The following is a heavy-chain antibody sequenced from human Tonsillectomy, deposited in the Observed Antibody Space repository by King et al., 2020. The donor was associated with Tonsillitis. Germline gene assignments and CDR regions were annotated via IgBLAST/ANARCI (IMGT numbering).Heavy chain of an antibody. V-gene: IGHV3-33*05. D-gene: IGHD2-8*01. CDR2: ISDDGTNT. CDR1: GFTFRSYG. J-gene: IGHJ4*02. CDR3: ARDQSTEWYIDY. Sequence: QLVQSGGGVVQPGRSLRLSCAASGFTFRSYGMHWVRQAPGEGLEWVAFISDDGTNTYYADSVKGRFAISRDNSKNTLYLEMNSLRVEDTAVYFCARDQSTEWYIDYWGRGTLVTVSS.